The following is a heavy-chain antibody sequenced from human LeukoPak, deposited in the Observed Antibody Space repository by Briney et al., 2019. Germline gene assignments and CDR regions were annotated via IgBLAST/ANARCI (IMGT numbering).Heavy chain of an antibody. CDR2: IIPIFGTA. Sequence: SVKVSCKASRGTFSSYAISWVRQAPGQGLEWMGRIIPIFGTANYAQKFQGRVTITTDESTSTAYMELSSLRSEDTAVYYCARVVTYYYGSGSYYSYYFDYWGQGTLVTVSS. D-gene: IGHD3-10*01. CDR1: RGTFSSYA. J-gene: IGHJ4*02. CDR3: ARVVTYYYGSGSYYSYYFDY. V-gene: IGHV1-69*05.